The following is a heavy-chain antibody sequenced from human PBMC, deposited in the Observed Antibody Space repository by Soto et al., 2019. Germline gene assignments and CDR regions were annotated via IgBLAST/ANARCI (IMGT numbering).Heavy chain of an antibody. Sequence: TSVKVSCKASGYAFTSYYMHWVRQAPGQGLEWMGIINPSGGSTSYAQKFQGRVTMTRDTSTSTVYMELSSLRSEDTAVYYCAREGRYYYGSGSYYTHWGQGTLVTV. CDR1: GYAFTSYY. CDR3: AREGRYYYGSGSYYTH. CDR2: INPSGGST. V-gene: IGHV1-46*03. J-gene: IGHJ4*02. D-gene: IGHD3-10*01.